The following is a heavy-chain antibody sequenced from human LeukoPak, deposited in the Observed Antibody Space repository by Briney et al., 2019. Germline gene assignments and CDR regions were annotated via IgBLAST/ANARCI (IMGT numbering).Heavy chain of an antibody. CDR1: GGSISSYY. CDR2: IYYSGST. D-gene: IGHD6-13*01. Sequence: PSETLSLTCTVSGGSISSYYWSWLRQPPGKGLEWIGYIYYSGSTNYNPSLKSRVTISVDTSKNQFSLKLSSVTAADTAVYYCARSSSWYLSWFDPWGQGTLVTVSS. V-gene: IGHV4-59*01. CDR3: ARSSSWYLSWFDP. J-gene: IGHJ5*02.